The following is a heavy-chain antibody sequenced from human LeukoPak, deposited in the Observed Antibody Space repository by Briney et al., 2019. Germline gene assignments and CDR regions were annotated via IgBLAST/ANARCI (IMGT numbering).Heavy chain of an antibody. CDR3: ARRSGGYYYFDY. V-gene: IGHV5-51*01. Sequence: GASLQISCNVSGYTFTNYWIGLGRQLPREGLEGRGINYPGDSDNKPSPSCQGQVTIPADKSINTAYLQWSSLKGSDTAMYYCARRSGGYYYFDYWGQGTLVTVS. D-gene: IGHD3-22*01. CDR1: GYTFTNYW. CDR2: NYPGDSDN. J-gene: IGHJ4*02.